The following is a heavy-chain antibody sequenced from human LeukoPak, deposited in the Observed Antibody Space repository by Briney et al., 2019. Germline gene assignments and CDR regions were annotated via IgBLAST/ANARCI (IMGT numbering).Heavy chain of an antibody. CDR2: ILSGGDVF. Sequence: PGGSLRLSCAASGFSFSSFAMMWVRQAPGMGLELISAILSGGDVFFYGDSVRGRFTISRDDSTNTLFLQMNNLRADDSAVYYCARDPNDNYVGAFEMWGPGTTVTVSS. D-gene: IGHD4-11*01. V-gene: IGHV3-23*01. J-gene: IGHJ3*02. CDR1: GFSFSSFA. CDR3: ARDPNDNYVGAFEM.